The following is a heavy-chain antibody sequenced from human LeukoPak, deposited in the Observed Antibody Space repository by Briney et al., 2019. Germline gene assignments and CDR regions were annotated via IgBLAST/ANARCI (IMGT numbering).Heavy chain of an antibody. Sequence: PGGSLRLSCAASGFTFSSYTMKWVRQAPGKGLEWVSSISSSSSYIYYADSVKGRFTISRDNAKNSLYLQMNSLRAEDTAVYYCARGLAYCGGDCYRALDYWGQGTLVTVSS. D-gene: IGHD2-21*02. V-gene: IGHV3-21*01. CDR2: ISSSSSYI. J-gene: IGHJ4*02. CDR1: GFTFSSYT. CDR3: ARGLAYCGGDCYRALDY.